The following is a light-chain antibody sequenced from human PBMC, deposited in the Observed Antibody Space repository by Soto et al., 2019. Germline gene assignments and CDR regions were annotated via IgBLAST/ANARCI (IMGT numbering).Light chain of an antibody. V-gene: IGKV3-20*01. Sequence: EIVLTQSPGTLSLSPGERATLSCRASQSVSSSYLAWYQQKGGQAPRLLIYGASSRATRIPDRFSGSGSGTHFTLTISRLEPEDFAVYYCQQYVRSPWTFGQGTKVEIK. CDR3: QQYVRSPWT. CDR1: QSVSSSY. J-gene: IGKJ1*01. CDR2: GAS.